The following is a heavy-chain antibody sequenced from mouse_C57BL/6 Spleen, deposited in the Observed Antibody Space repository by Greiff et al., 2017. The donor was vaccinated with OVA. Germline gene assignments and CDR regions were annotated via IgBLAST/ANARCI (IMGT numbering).Heavy chain of an antibody. Sequence: EVQLQESGAELVRPGASVKLSCTASGFNIKDDYMHWVKQRPEQGLEWIGWIDPENGDTEYASKFQGKATITADTSSNTAYLQLSSLTSEDTAVYYCTTEPLAYWGQGTLVTVSA. CDR2: IDPENGDT. CDR3: TTEPLAY. V-gene: IGHV14-4*01. J-gene: IGHJ3*01. CDR1: GFNIKDDY.